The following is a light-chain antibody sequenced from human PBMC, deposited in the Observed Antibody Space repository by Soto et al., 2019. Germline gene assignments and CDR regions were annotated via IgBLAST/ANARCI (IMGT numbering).Light chain of an antibody. CDR1: RDITVY. Sequence: DIQMTQSPSSLSASVGDRVTITCRASRDITVYLAWYQQKPGQVPKHLIYTASTLQSGVPSRFTASGSGTDFTLTITGLQPEDFATYYCQNYNSAPWTFGQGTKVEF. CDR3: QNYNSAPWT. V-gene: IGKV1-27*01. J-gene: IGKJ1*01. CDR2: TAS.